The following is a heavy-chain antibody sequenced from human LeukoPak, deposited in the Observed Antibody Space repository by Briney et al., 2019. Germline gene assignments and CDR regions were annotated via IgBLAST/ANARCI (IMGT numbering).Heavy chain of an antibody. CDR1: GFTFSRYS. V-gene: IGHV3-48*04. D-gene: IGHD1-26*01. J-gene: IGHJ4*02. CDR3: ARDRGGSYSAIDY. Sequence: AGGSLRLSCAASGFTFSRYSMNWVRQAPGKGLEWVSFISSSSSTIYYADSVKGRFTISRDNAKNSLYLQMNSLRAEDTAVYYCARDRGGSYSAIDYWGQGTLVTVSS. CDR2: ISSSSSTI.